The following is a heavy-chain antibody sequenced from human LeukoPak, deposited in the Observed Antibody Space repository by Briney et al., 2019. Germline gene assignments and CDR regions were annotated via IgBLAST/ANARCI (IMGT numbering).Heavy chain of an antibody. CDR1: GYTFTAYY. Sequence: ASVKVSCKASGYTFTAYYLHWVRQAPGQGLEWMGRINPNSGDTEYTRKFQDGVTMTRDTSTSTAYMELRSLRSDDTAVYYCARDRAPIVVVPAAMTYYYYYMDVWGKGTTVTVSS. J-gene: IGHJ6*03. CDR2: INPNSGDT. D-gene: IGHD2-2*01. V-gene: IGHV1-2*06. CDR3: ARDRAPIVVVPAAMTYYYYYMDV.